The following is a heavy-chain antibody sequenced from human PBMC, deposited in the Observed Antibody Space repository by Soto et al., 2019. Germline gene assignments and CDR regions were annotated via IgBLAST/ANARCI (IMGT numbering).Heavy chain of an antibody. D-gene: IGHD3-22*01. V-gene: IGHV3-33*08. J-gene: IGHJ4*02. CDR3: ARDLYYYDSSGSPLDY. Sequence: GGSLRLSCAASGFTFSSYAMSWVRQAPGKGLEWVAVIRDDGSSKYYADSVKGRFTISRDNSKNTLYLQMNSLRAEDTAVYYCARDLYYYDSSGSPLDYWGQGTLVTVSS. CDR2: IRDDGSSK. CDR1: GFTFSSYA.